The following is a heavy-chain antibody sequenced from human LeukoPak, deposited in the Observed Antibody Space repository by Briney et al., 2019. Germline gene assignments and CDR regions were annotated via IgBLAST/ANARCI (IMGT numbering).Heavy chain of an antibody. D-gene: IGHD3-22*01. V-gene: IGHV1-18*01. Sequence: ASVKVSCKASGYTFTSYGISWVRQAPGQGLEWMGWISAYNGNTNYVQKLQGRVTMTTDTSTSTAYMELRSLRSDDTAVYYCARGFGSYYDSSGYFVPVGYWGQGTLVTVSS. CDR1: GYTFTSYG. CDR3: ARGFGSYYDSSGYFVPVGY. J-gene: IGHJ4*02. CDR2: ISAYNGNT.